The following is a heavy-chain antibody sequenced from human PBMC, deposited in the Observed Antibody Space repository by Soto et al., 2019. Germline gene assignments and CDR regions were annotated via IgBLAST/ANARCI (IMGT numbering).Heavy chain of an antibody. CDR3: SRDHVVSRNWFDP. Sequence: EVQLVESGGGLVQPGGSLRLSCAASGFTFSSYWMHWVRKAPGKGLVWVSRINSDGSSTSYADSVRGRFTISRDKAKNTLYLQINSLRAEDTAVYYCSRDHVVSRNWFDPWGQGTLVTVSS. CDR2: INSDGSST. D-gene: IGHD2-21*01. CDR1: GFTFSSYW. V-gene: IGHV3-74*01. J-gene: IGHJ5*02.